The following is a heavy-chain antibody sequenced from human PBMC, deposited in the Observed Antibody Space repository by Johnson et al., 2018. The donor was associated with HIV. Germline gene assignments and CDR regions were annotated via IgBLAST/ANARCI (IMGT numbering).Heavy chain of an antibody. CDR3: ASGVTARAPLLI. D-gene: IGHD6-6*01. J-gene: IGHJ3*02. Sequence: QLVESGGGLVQPGMSLRLSYAASGFTFTSYAMHWVRQAPGKGLEWVAVVSYDGSKKFYADSVKGRFTISRDNSRNTVSLQMIILRPKDTAMYYCASGVTARAPLLIWGQGTMVTVSS. V-gene: IGHV3-30*14. CDR1: GFTFTSYA. CDR2: VSYDGSKK.